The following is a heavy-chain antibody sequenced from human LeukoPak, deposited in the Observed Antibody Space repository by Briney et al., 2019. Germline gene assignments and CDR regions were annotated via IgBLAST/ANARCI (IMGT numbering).Heavy chain of an antibody. J-gene: IGHJ4*02. V-gene: IGHV4-61*02. CDR3: ARVNDFWVDY. D-gene: IGHD3-3*01. CDR2: IYTSGST. CDR1: GGSISSGSYY. Sequence: PSETLSLTCTVSGGSISSGSYYWSWIRQPAGKGLEWIGRIYTSGSTNYNPSLKSRVTISVDTSKNQFSLKLSSVTAADTAVYYCARVNDFWVDYWGQGTLVTVSS.